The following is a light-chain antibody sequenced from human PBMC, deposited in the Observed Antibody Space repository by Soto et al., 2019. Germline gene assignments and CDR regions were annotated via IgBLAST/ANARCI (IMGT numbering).Light chain of an antibody. CDR1: QGISNY. Sequence: DIQMTQSPSSLSASVGDRVTITCRASQGISNYLAWYQQKPGRVPKLLIYAASTLQSGVPSRFSGSGSGTDSTLTISSLQYLDFVTYYFQTYNNPPWTFGQGTNVEIK. V-gene: IGKV1-27*01. CDR3: QTYNNPPWT. CDR2: AAS. J-gene: IGKJ1*01.